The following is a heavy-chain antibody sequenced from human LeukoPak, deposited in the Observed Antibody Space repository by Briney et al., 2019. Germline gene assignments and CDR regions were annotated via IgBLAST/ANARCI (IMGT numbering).Heavy chain of an antibody. Sequence: PSETLSLTCAVYGGSFSGYYWSWIRQPPGKGLEWIGEINHSGSTNYNPSLKSRVTISVDTSKNQFSLKLSSVTAADTAVYYCATSDDYVWGSYRPDYWGQGTLVTVSS. V-gene: IGHV4-34*01. CDR3: ATSDDYVWGSYRPDY. CDR1: GGSFSGYY. CDR2: INHSGST. J-gene: IGHJ4*02. D-gene: IGHD3-16*02.